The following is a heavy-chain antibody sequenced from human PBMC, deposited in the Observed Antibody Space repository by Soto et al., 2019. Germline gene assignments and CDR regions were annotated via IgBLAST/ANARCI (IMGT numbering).Heavy chain of an antibody. CDR2: IYYSGST. CDR1: GDSISSYY. V-gene: IGHV4-59*01. J-gene: IGHJ6*02. CDR3: ARDIMGTDYYYYGMDV. D-gene: IGHD2-8*01. Sequence: SETLSLTCPVSGDSISSYYWSWIRQPPGKGLEWIGYIYYSGSTNYNPSLKSRVTISVDTSKTQFSLKLSSVTAADTAVYYCARDIMGTDYYYYGMDVWGQGTTVT.